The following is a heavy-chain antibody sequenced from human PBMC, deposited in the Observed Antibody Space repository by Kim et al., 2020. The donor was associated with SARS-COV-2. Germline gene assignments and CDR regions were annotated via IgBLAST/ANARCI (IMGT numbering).Heavy chain of an antibody. CDR1: GFTFSSYA. D-gene: IGHD2-15*01. CDR2: LSFDGSNN. CDR3: GGRFSSGGTLPGPFVF. J-gene: IGHJ3*01. V-gene: IGHV3-30*04. Sequence: GGSLRLSCAASGFTFSSYAMHWVRQAPGKGLGWGPVLSFDGSNNSFADPVKGDLTTSRANPKTTLFLQMNTLRAEAPAVFYFGGRFSSGGTLPGPFVFWG.